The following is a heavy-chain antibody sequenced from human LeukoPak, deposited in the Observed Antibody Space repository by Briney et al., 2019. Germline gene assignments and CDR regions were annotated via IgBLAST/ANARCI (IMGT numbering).Heavy chain of an antibody. CDR3: VRDDYRASGWYGSLNYYGMDV. CDR1: GFTFDDYG. J-gene: IGHJ6*02. D-gene: IGHD6-19*01. CDR2: INWNGGST. Sequence: PGGSLRLSCAASGFTFDDYGMNWVRQAPGKGLEWVSGINWNGGSTGYADSVKGRFTISRDNAENSLYLQMNSLRAEDTALYYCVRDDYRASGWYGSLNYYGMDVWGQGTTVTVSS. V-gene: IGHV3-20*04.